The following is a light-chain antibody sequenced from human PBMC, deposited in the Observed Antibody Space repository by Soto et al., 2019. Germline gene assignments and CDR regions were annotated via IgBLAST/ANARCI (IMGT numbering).Light chain of an antibody. CDR2: DVS. J-gene: IGLJ2*01. CDR3: SSYTSLSTLVV. V-gene: IGLV2-14*01. Sequence: QSALTQPASVSGAPGESITISCTGTSSDVGGYNYVSWYQQHPGKAPKLMIYDVSNRPSGVSNRFSGSKSGNTASLTISGLQDDDEADYYCSSYTSLSTLVVFGGGTQLTVL. CDR1: SSDVGGYNY.